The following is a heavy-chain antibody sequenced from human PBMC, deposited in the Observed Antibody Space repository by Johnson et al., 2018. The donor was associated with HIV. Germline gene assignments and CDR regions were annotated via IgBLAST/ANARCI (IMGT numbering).Heavy chain of an antibody. D-gene: IGHD3-10*01. V-gene: IGHV3-30-3*01. CDR3: AVLCAGCADAFDI. Sequence: QVQLVESGGGVVQPGRSLRLSCAASGFTFSSYAMHWVRQAPGKGLEWVAVISYDGSNKYYADSVKGRFTISRDNSKNTLYLQMNSLRPGDTAVYYCAVLCAGCADAFDIWGQGTMVTVSS. J-gene: IGHJ3*02. CDR2: ISYDGSNK. CDR1: GFTFSSYA.